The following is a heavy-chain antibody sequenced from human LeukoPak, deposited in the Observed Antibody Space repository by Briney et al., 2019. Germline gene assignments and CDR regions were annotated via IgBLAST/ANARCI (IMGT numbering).Heavy chain of an antibody. CDR3: ARDPNGDYIGAFEF. V-gene: IGHV3-23*01. J-gene: IGHJ3*01. Sequence: PGGSLRPSCAASGSTFSNYAVMWVRQAPGQGREWVSAITSAGAPRYADSVKGRFTISRDNSKNTLYLQMNSLRAEDTVQYFCARDPNGDYIGAFEFWGQGTGVTVSS. CDR1: GSTFSNYA. CDR2: ITSAGAP. D-gene: IGHD4-17*01.